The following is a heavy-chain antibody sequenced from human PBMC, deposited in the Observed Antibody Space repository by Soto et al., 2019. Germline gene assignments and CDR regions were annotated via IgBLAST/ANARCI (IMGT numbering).Heavy chain of an antibody. CDR3: ARVYTNWFDS. J-gene: IGHJ5*01. D-gene: IGHD4-4*01. CDR2: IDPSDSYT. V-gene: IGHV5-10-1*01. Sequence: GESLKISCKTSGYTFSAFCIHWVRQVPGKGLEWLGKIDPSDSYTNYSPSFEGHITISTDNSITTAYLQWSSLRASDTALYFCARVYTNWFDSWAEGPLITFSS. CDR1: GYTFSAFC.